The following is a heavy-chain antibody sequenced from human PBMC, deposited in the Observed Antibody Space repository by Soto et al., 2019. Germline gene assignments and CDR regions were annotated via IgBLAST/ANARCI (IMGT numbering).Heavy chain of an antibody. CDR1: GFTFSSYW. D-gene: IGHD1-26*01. Sequence: GGSLRLSCAASGFTFSSYWMSWVRQAPGKGLEWVANIKQDGSEKYYVDSVKGRFTISRDNAKNSLYLQMNSLRAEDAAVYYCRYSGCYYAFDIWGQGTMVTVSS. J-gene: IGHJ3*02. V-gene: IGHV3-7*03. CDR3: RYSGCYYAFDI. CDR2: IKQDGSEK.